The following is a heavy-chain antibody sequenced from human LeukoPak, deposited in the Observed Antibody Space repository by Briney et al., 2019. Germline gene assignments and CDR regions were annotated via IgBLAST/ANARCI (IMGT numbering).Heavy chain of an antibody. CDR2: INSSGST. J-gene: IGHJ5*02. CDR3: ARLVRNCNGGSCYWDWFDP. V-gene: IGHV4-4*07. D-gene: IGHD2-15*01. Sequence: SETLSLTCTVSGGSISSYYWSWIRQPAGKGLEWIGRINSSGSTNYNSSLKSRVTMSVDTSKNQFSLKLTSVTAADTAVYYCARLVRNCNGGSCYWDWFDPWGQGTLVIVSS. CDR1: GGSISSYY.